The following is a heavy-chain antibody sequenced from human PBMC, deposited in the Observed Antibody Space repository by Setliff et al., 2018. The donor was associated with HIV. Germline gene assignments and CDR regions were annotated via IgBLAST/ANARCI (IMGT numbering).Heavy chain of an antibody. V-gene: IGHV4-39*01. CDR1: GGSISSNNYY. Sequence: SETLSLTCTVSGGSISSNNYYWGWIRQPPGKGLEWIASIYYSGSTYYNPSLKSRITISVDTSKNQFSLRLSSVTAADTAVYYRARQGLVLVPASIDWRLPPSPIDYWGQGALVTVSS. CDR2: IYYSGST. D-gene: IGHD2-2*01. CDR3: ARQGLVLVPASIDWRLPPSPIDY. J-gene: IGHJ4*02.